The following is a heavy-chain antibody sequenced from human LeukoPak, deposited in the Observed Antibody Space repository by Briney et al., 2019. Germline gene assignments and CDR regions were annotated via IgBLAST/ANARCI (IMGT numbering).Heavy chain of an antibody. CDR2: IYTSGST. Sequence: SETLSLTCTVSGGSISSYYWSWIRQPAGKGLEWIGRIYTSGSTNHNPSLKSRVTMSVDTSKNQFSLKLSSVTAADTAVYYCARTRYNYYDSSGYYDYWGQGTLVTVSS. CDR3: ARTRYNYYDSSGYYDY. J-gene: IGHJ4*02. CDR1: GGSISSYY. D-gene: IGHD3-22*01. V-gene: IGHV4-4*07.